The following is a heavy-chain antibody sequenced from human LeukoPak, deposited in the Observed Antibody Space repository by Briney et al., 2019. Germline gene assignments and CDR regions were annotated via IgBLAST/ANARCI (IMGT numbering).Heavy chain of an antibody. CDR1: GFTFSSNA. Sequence: PGGSLRLSCVVSGFTFSSNAMSWVRQAPGKGLEWVSAFNGSGGSTYYADSVRGRFTISRDNSKNTLYLQLDSLRAEDTAIYYCAKAVGNATYYFDFWGQGTLVTVSS. CDR3: AKAVGNATYYFDF. J-gene: IGHJ4*02. V-gene: IGHV3-23*01. CDR2: FNGSGGST.